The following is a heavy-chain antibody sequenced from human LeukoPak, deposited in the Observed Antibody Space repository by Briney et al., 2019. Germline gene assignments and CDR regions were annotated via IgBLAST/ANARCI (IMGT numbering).Heavy chain of an antibody. CDR1: GFTGPSFA. CDR3: AKSYDSGGYPLGDY. D-gene: IGHD3-22*01. CDR2: IAAGATGT. J-gene: IGHJ4*02. Sequence: PGGSLTLSCSASGFTGPSFAMAWVRQAPGKGLEWVSGIAAGATGTYYSDSVKGRFTISRDNSRKTVQLQMNSLRAEDTAVYYCAKSYDSGGYPLGDYWGQGTPVTVSS. V-gene: IGHV3-23*01.